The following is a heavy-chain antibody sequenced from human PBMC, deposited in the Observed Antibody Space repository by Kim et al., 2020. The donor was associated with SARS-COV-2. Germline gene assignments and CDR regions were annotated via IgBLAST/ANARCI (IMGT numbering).Heavy chain of an antibody. Sequence: GGSLRLSCAASGFTFSRYWMSWVRQAPGKGLEWVANIKEDGSEKYYVDSVKGRFTISINNAKNSLYLQMNSLRAEDTAVYYCARDLAGWSARGYFYGYGYSGQGTLVTVSS. CDR2: IKEDGSEK. J-gene: IGHJ4*02. V-gene: IGHV3-7*01. CDR3: ARDLAGWSARGYFYGYGY. CDR1: GFTFSRYW. D-gene: IGHD2-2*03.